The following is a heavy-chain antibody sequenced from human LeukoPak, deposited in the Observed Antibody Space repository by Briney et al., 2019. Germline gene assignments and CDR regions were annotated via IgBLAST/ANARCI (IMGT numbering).Heavy chain of an antibody. J-gene: IGHJ4*02. Sequence: PSETLSLTCTVSGGSVSTNYWSWIRQPPGKGLEWIGYIYYSGNTNYSPSLKSRVTLSVDTSKNQISLKLSSVTAADTAQYYSARVGSSWAFDYWGQGALVTVSS. D-gene: IGHD6-13*01. CDR2: IYYSGNT. CDR1: GGSVSTNY. CDR3: ARVGSSWAFDY. V-gene: IGHV4-59*02.